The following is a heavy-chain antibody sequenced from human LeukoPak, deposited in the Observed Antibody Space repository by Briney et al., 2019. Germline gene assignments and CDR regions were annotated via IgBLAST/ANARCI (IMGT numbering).Heavy chain of an antibody. Sequence: SETLSLTCTVSGGSISSYYWSWIRQPPGKGLEWIGYIYYSGSTNYNPSLKSRVTISVDTSKNQFSLKLSSVTAADTAVYYCARHGALGYCSSTSCPNWFDPWAQGTLVTVSS. CDR1: GGSISSYY. J-gene: IGHJ5*02. D-gene: IGHD2-2*01. CDR2: IYYSGST. CDR3: ARHGALGYCSSTSCPNWFDP. V-gene: IGHV4-59*08.